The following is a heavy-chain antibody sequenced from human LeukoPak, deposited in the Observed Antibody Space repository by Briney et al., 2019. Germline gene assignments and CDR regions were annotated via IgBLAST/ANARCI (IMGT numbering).Heavy chain of an antibody. J-gene: IGHJ6*02. V-gene: IGHV4-34*01. CDR3: ARDSSGWPYYYYYGMDV. Sequence: SETLSLTCAVYGGSFSGYYWSWIRQPPGKGLEWIGEINHSGSTNYNPSLKSRVTISVDTSKNQFSQKLSSVTAADTAVYYCARDSSGWPYYYYYGMDVWGQGTTVTVSS. CDR2: INHSGST. CDR1: GGSFSGYY. D-gene: IGHD6-19*01.